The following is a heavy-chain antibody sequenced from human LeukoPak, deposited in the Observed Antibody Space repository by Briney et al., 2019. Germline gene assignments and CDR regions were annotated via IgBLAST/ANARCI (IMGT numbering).Heavy chain of an antibody. CDR1: GYTFTSYY. Sequence: ASVKVSCKASGYTFTSYYMHWVRQAPGQGLEWMGIINPSGGSTSYAQKFQGRVTMTRDTSTSTVYMELSSLRAEDTAIYYCARDVPLMGASKTRYFDYWGQGTLVTVSS. CDR2: INPSGGST. D-gene: IGHD1-26*01. J-gene: IGHJ4*02. V-gene: IGHV1-46*01. CDR3: ARDVPLMGASKTRYFDY.